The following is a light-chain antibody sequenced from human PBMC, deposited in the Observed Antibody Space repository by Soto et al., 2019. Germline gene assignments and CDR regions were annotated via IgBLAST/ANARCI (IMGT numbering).Light chain of an antibody. V-gene: IGKV3D-20*02. CDR1: QSVSNNY. CDR3: QHRSNWPLT. CDR2: GAS. Sequence: DIVLTQSLGTLSLSPGARATLSCRASQSVSNNYLAWYQQKPGQAPRLLIYGASNRATGIPDRFSGSGSGTDFTLTISSLEPEDFAVYYCQHRSNWPLTFGGGTRLEIK. J-gene: IGKJ5*01.